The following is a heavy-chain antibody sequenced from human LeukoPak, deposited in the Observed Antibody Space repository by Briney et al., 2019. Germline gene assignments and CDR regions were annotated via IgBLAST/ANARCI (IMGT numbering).Heavy chain of an antibody. Sequence: GGSLRLSCEASGFSFPYGMSWVRQAPGKGLEWVSGISWNSGSIGYADSVKGRFTISRDNAKNSLYLQMNSLRAEDTALYYCAKGGRYLWFGEYGVWGKGTTVTISS. J-gene: IGHJ6*04. D-gene: IGHD3-10*01. CDR1: GFSFPYG. CDR3: AKGGRYLWFGEYGV. V-gene: IGHV3-9*01. CDR2: ISWNSGSI.